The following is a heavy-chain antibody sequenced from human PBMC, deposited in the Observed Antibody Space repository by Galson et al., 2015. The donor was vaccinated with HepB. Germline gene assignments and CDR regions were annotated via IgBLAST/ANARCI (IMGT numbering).Heavy chain of an antibody. CDR2: IKQDGSEK. Sequence: SLRLSCAASAFTFSDYYMTWVRRPPGKGLEWVANIKQDGSEKYYVDSVKGRFTISRDNAKNSLYLQMNSLRDDDTAVYYCVRDRHCSATSCYGALYFYYGMDVWGQGTTVTVSS. V-gene: IGHV3-7*03. J-gene: IGHJ6*02. CDR1: AFTFSDYY. D-gene: IGHD2-2*01. CDR3: VRDRHCSATSCYGALYFYYGMDV.